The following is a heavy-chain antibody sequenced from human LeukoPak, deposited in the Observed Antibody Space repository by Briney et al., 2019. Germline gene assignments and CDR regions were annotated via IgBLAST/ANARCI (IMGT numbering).Heavy chain of an antibody. V-gene: IGHV4-39*07. CDR1: GGSISSSSYY. CDR3: ARGRERYSYGYERIGGFDP. Sequence: PSETLSLTCTVSGGSISSSSYYWGWIRQPPGKGLEWIGSIYYSGSTYYNPSLKSRVTISVDTSKNQFSLKLSSVTAADTAVYYCARGRERYSYGYERIGGFDPWGQGTLVTVSS. D-gene: IGHD5-18*01. J-gene: IGHJ5*02. CDR2: IYYSGST.